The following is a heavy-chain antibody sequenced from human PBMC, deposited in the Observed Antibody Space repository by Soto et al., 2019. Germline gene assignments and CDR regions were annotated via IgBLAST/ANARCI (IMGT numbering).Heavy chain of an antibody. CDR1: GGTISSSSYY. CDR2: IYYSGNT. D-gene: IGHD2-2*01. Sequence: SETLALTCTVSGGTISSSSYYGGWIHQPPGKGLEWIGSIYYSGNTYYNPSLKSRVTISVDTSKNQFSLKLSSVTAADTAVYYCARNVVVPAPAAFDIWGQGTMVTVSS. V-gene: IGHV4-39*01. J-gene: IGHJ3*02. CDR3: ARNVVVPAPAAFDI.